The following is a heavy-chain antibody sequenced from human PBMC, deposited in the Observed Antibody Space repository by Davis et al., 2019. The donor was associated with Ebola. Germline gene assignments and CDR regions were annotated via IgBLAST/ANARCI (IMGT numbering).Heavy chain of an antibody. CDR3: ATGKGWGYYMDV. CDR1: GYTLTELS. D-gene: IGHD3-16*01. V-gene: IGHV1-24*01. J-gene: IGHJ6*03. CDR2: FDPEDGET. Sequence: KVSCKVSGYTLTELSMHWVRQAPGKGLEWMGGFDPEDGETIYAQKFQGRVTMTEDTSTDTAYMELSSLRSEDTAVYYCATGKGWGYYMDVWGKGTTVTVSS.